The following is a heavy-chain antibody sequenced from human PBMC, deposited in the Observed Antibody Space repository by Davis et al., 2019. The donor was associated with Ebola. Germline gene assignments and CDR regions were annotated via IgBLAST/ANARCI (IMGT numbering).Heavy chain of an antibody. CDR1: GYTFTSYY. D-gene: IGHD4-23*01. CDR3: ARSTTVGHIDY. J-gene: IGHJ4*02. V-gene: IGHV1-18*04. CDR2: ISAYNGNT. Sequence: ASVKVSCKASGYTFTSYYMHWVRQAPGQGLEWMGWISAYNGNTNYAQKLKGRVTMTTDTSTSTAYMELRSLRSDDTAVYYCARSTTVGHIDYWGQGTLVTVSS.